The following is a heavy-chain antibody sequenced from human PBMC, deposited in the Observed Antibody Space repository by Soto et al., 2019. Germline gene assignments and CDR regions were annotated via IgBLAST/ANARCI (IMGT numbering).Heavy chain of an antibody. CDR2: IVVGSGNT. Sequence: ASVKVSCKASGFTFTSSAVQWVRQARGQRLEWIGWIVVGSGNTNYAQKFQERVTITRDMSTSTAYMELSSLRSEDTAVYYCAADPPILTDDLYYYGMDVWGQGTTVTVSS. CDR3: AADPPILTDDLYYYGMDV. J-gene: IGHJ6*02. CDR1: GFTFTSSA. V-gene: IGHV1-58*01. D-gene: IGHD1-1*01.